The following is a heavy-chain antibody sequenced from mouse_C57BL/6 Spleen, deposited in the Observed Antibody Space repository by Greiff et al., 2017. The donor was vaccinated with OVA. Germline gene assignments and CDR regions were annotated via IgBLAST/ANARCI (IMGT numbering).Heavy chain of an antibody. CDR2: ISTGDGST. V-gene: IGHV5-12*01. D-gene: IGHD2-1*01. CDR3: ARRGYYVNYGGVYWYFDV. CDR1: GFTFSDSY. Sequence: EVMLVESGGGLVQPGGSLKLSCAASGFTFSDSYMYWVRQTPEKRLEWVAYISTGDGSTYYPDPVKGRFTISIDNAKNTLYLQLSRLKSEDTAMYYCARRGYYVNYGGVYWYFDVWGTGTTVTVSS. J-gene: IGHJ1*03.